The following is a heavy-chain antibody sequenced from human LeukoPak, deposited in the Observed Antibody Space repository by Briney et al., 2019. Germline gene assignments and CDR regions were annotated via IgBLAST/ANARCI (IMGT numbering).Heavy chain of an antibody. D-gene: IGHD2-2*01. J-gene: IGHJ4*02. CDR1: GXSVSSNY. Sequence: GGSLRLSCTASGXSVSSNYMSWVRQAPGKGLEWVSLIYSGGNTYYADSVKGRFTISRDNSKNTLYLQMNSLRVEDTAVYYCATDAAAQLLIHYFDYWGQGTLVTVSS. V-gene: IGHV3-53*01. CDR2: IYSGGNT. CDR3: ATDAAAQLLIHYFDY.